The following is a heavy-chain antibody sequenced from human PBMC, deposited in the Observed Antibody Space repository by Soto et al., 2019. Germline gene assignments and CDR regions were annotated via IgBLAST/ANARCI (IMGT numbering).Heavy chain of an antibody. CDR3: ARDLGRYCSSTSCPSGMDV. Sequence: GGSRRLSCAASGFTFSSYSMNWVRQAPGKGLEWVSSISSSSSYIYYADSVKGRFTISRDNAKNSLYLQMNSLRAEDTAVYYCARDLGRYCSSTSCPSGMDVWGQGTTVTVSS. CDR2: ISSSSSYI. J-gene: IGHJ6*02. V-gene: IGHV3-21*01. D-gene: IGHD2-2*01. CDR1: GFTFSSYS.